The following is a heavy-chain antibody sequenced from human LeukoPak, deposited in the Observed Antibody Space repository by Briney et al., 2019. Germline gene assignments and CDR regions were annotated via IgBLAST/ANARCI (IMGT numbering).Heavy chain of an antibody. D-gene: IGHD2-8*01. CDR2: ISYSGST. V-gene: IGHV4-59*12. J-gene: IGHJ2*01. CDR1: GASISSYY. CDR3: ARGYCTNGVCYNWYFDL. Sequence: SETLSLTCTVSGASISSYYWSWIRQPPGKGLEWVGYISYSGSTNYNPSLKSRVTISVDTSKNQFSLKLSSVTAADTAVYYCARGYCTNGVCYNWYFDLWGRGTLVTVSS.